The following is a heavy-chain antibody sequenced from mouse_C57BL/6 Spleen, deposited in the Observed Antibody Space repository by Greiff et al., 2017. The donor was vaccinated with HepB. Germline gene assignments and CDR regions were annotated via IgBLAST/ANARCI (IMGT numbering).Heavy chain of an antibody. V-gene: IGHV1-80*01. D-gene: IGHD1-1*01. CDR3: ARAHYYYGSSRYFDY. CDR2: IYPGDGDT. Sequence: QVQLKESGAELVKPGASVKISCKASGYAFSSYWMNWVKQRPGKGLEWIGQIYPGDGDTNYNGKFKGKATLTADKSSSTAYMQLSSLTSEDSAVYVCARAHYYYGSSRYFDYWGQGTTLTVSS. CDR1: GYAFSSYW. J-gene: IGHJ2*01.